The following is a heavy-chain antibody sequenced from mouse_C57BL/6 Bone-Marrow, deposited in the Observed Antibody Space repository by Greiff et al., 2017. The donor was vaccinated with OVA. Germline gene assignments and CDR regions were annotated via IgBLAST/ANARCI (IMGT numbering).Heavy chain of an antibody. Sequence: EVQLKESGAELVRPGASVKLSCTASGFNIKDDYMHWVKQRPEQGLEWIGWIDPENGDTEYASKFQGKATITADTSSNTAYLQLSSLTSEDTAVYYCTTGGDWYFDVWGTGTTVTVSS. V-gene: IGHV14-4*01. CDR2: IDPENGDT. CDR3: TTGGDWYFDV. J-gene: IGHJ1*03. CDR1: GFNIKDDY.